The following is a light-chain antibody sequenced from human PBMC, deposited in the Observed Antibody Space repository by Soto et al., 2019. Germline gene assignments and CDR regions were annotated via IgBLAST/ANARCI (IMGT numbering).Light chain of an antibody. CDR1: SSNIGNNY. J-gene: IGLJ7*01. CDR3: GTWDSSLSADV. Sequence: QSVLTQPPSVSAARGQKVTISCSGSSSNIGNNYVSWYQQLPGTAPKLLIYDNNKRPSGIPDRFSGSKSGTSATLGITGLQTGDEADYYCGTWDSSLSADVFGGGTQLTVL. CDR2: DNN. V-gene: IGLV1-51*01.